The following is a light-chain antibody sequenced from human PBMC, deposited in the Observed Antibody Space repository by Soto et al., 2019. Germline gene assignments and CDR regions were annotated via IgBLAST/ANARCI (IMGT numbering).Light chain of an antibody. CDR1: QSVGSN. CDR2: GAY. V-gene: IGKV3-15*01. Sequence: EIVMTQSPATLSVSPGERTTLSCRASQSVGSNLAWYQQKPGQAPRLLIYGAYTRATGIPARFSGSGSGTDFTLTISSLQSEDFAVYYCQHYNYWPPKTFGQGTKVEMK. J-gene: IGKJ1*01. CDR3: QHYNYWPPKT.